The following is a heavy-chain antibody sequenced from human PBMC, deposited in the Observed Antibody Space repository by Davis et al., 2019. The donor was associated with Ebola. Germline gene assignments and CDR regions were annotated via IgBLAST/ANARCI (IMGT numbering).Heavy chain of an antibody. CDR1: GFTFTDYY. Sequence: ASVKVSCKASGFTFTDYYMHWVRQAPGQGPEWMGWISLNSGSTKYSHKFQGRVTMTRDTSINTAHVELSGLRSDDTAVYYCARETVPFCGGDCSPDYWGQGTLVTVSS. V-gene: IGHV1-2*02. D-gene: IGHD2-21*01. CDR2: ISLNSGST. J-gene: IGHJ4*02. CDR3: ARETVPFCGGDCSPDY.